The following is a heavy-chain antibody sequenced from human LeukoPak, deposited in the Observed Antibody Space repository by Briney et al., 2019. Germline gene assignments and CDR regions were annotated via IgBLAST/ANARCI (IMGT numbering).Heavy chain of an antibody. CDR2: IYTGDSDT. CDR1: GYSFTSYW. J-gene: IGHJ5*02. D-gene: IGHD6-13*01. CDR3: ARGSSIAAAGELNRFDP. V-gene: IGHV5-51*01. Sequence: GESLKISCKGSGYSFTSYWIGWVRQMPGKGLEWMGIIYTGDSDTRYSPSFQGQVTISADKSISTAYLQWSSLKASDTAMYYCARGSSIAAAGELNRFDPWGQGTLVTVSS.